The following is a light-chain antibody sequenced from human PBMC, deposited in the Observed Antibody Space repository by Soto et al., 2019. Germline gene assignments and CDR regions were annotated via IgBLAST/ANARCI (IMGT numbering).Light chain of an antibody. CDR1: SSDIGAYNF. CDR2: EVS. Sequence: QSALTQPASVSGSPGQSITISCTGTSSDIGAYNFVSWYQQHPGKVPKLMIYEVSNRPSGVPNRFSGSKSGNRASLTISGLQAEDEADYYCSSYTGGTSWVFGGGTKLTVL. CDR3: SSYTGGTSWV. J-gene: IGLJ3*02. V-gene: IGLV2-14*01.